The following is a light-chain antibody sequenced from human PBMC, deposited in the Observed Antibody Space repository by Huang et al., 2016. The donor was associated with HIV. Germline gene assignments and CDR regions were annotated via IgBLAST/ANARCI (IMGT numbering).Light chain of an antibody. J-gene: IGKJ2*01. CDR1: QSISTW. CDR3: QQYHSYPFT. Sequence: DIQMTQSPSTLSASVGDRVTITCRASQSISTWLAWYQQKPGKAPKLLVYDAYSLEGGVPSTFSGSGSVTEFTLTISLQPESVATYYCQQYHSYPFTFGQGTKLEIK. V-gene: IGKV1-5*01. CDR2: DAY.